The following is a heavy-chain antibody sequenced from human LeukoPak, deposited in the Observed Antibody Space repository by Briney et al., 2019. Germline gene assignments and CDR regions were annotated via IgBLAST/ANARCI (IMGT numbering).Heavy chain of an antibody. Sequence: GGALRLSCAASGFTFSSYGMSWVRQAPGKGLEWVSAISGSGGSTYYADSVKGRFTISRDNSKNTLYLQMNSLRDGDTAVYYCAKGGGSGYGDSYDYYYMDVWGKGTTVTISS. D-gene: IGHD4-17*01. CDR3: AKGGGSGYGDSYDYYYMDV. V-gene: IGHV3-23*01. J-gene: IGHJ6*03. CDR1: GFTFSSYG. CDR2: ISGSGGST.